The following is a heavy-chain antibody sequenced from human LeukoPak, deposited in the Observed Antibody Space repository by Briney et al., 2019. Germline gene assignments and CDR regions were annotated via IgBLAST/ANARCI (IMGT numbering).Heavy chain of an antibody. D-gene: IGHD2-15*01. Sequence: GGSLRLSCAASGFTFSSYWMSSVRQAPGKGLEWVANIKQDGREKYYVASVKGRFTIARDNAKNSLYLQMNSLRAEDTAVYYCARDVGYMDVWGKGTTVTVSS. CDR2: IKQDGREK. CDR3: ARDVGYMDV. CDR1: GFTFSSYW. J-gene: IGHJ6*03. V-gene: IGHV3-7*01.